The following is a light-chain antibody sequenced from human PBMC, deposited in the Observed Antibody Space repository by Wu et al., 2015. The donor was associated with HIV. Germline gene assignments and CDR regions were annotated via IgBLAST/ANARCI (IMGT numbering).Light chain of an antibody. CDR1: QSVNTK. CDR2: GPS. J-gene: IGKJ4*01. V-gene: IGKV3-15*01. CDR3: QQYNYRPS. Sequence: VMTQFPATLSLSAGDRATLSCRASQSVNTKVAWYQQKPGQAPRLLVYGPSIRATGVPARFTGSGSGTDFTLIITSLQSEDFAVYFCQQYNYRPSFGGGTKV.